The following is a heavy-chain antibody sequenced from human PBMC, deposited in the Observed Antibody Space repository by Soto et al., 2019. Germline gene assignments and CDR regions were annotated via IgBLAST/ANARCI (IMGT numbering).Heavy chain of an antibody. V-gene: IGHV4-59*08. J-gene: IGHJ4*02. CDR2: IYYSGST. Sequence: SETLSLTCTVSGGSISSYYWSWIRQPPGKGLEWIGYIYYSGSTNYNPSLKSRVTISVDTSKNQFSLKLSSVTAADTAMYYCAHSLAASNYGDYEPINSFDYWGQGTLVTVSS. CDR1: GGSISSYY. D-gene: IGHD4-17*01. CDR3: AHSLAASNYGDYEPINSFDY.